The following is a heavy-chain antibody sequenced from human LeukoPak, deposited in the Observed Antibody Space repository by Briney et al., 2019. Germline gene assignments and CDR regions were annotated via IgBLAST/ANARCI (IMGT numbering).Heavy chain of an antibody. V-gene: IGHV3-23*01. CDR2: ISGSGGST. CDR3: AKDRSGYDFGYFDY. CDR1: GFTFSSYG. Sequence: PGGSLRLSCAASGFTFSSYGMSWVRQAPGKGLEWVSAISGSGGSTYYADSVKGRFTISRDNSKNTLYLQMNSLRAEDTAVYYCAKDRSGYDFGYFDYWGQGTLVTVSS. J-gene: IGHJ4*02. D-gene: IGHD5-12*01.